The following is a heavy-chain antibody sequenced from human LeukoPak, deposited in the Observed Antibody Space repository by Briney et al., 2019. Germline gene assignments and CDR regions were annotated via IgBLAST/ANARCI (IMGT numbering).Heavy chain of an antibody. CDR2: TNPNSGNT. CDR3: ARHRATIFGVVIIRDNWFDP. J-gene: IGHJ5*02. V-gene: IGHV1-8*01. Sequence: GASVKVSCKASGYTFTSYDINWVRQATGQGLEWMGWTNPNSGNTGYAQKFQGRVTMTRNTSISTAYMELSSLRSEDTAVYYCARHRATIFGVVIIRDNWFDPWGQGTLVTVSS. CDR1: GYTFTSYD. D-gene: IGHD3-3*01.